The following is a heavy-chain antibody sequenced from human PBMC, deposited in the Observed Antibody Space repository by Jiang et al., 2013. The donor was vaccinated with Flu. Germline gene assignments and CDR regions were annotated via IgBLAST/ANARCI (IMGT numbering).Heavy chain of an antibody. V-gene: IGHV4-59*08. CDR2: IYYSGTT. D-gene: IGHD4-17*01. Sequence: PGLVKPSETLSLTCTVSGGSFNIYYWSWIRQSPGKGLEWIGYIYYSGTTYYNPSLKSRVTISVDTSKNQFSLKLNSVTAADTAFYYCARHRYGDNYFRNWGQGTLVTVSS. CDR3: ARHRYGDNYFRN. CDR1: GGSFNIYY. J-gene: IGHJ4*02.